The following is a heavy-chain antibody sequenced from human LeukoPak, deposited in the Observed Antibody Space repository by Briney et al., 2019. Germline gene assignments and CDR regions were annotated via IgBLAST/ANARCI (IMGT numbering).Heavy chain of an antibody. Sequence: SSETPSLTCTVSGGFISSGGYYWSWIRQHPGKGLEWIGYIYYSGSTYYNPSLKSRVTISVDTSKNQFSLKLSSVTAADTAVYYCARESAPQYYYDSSGYYLSYYYYGMDVWGQGTTVTVSS. D-gene: IGHD3-22*01. J-gene: IGHJ6*02. CDR3: ARESAPQYYYDSSGYYLSYYYYGMDV. CDR2: IYYSGST. V-gene: IGHV4-31*03. CDR1: GGFISSGGYY.